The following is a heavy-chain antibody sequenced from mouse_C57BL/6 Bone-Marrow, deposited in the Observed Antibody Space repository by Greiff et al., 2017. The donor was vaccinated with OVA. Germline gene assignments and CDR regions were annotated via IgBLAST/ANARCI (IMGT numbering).Heavy chain of an antibody. D-gene: IGHD2-4*01. CDR2: INPSTGGT. CDR1: GYSFTGYY. V-gene: IGHV1-42*01. J-gene: IGHJ4*01. CDR3: AINDYCPSYYAKDY. Sequence: VQLQQSGPELVKPGASVKISCKASGYSFTGYYMNWVKQSPEKSLEWIGEINPSTGGTTYNQKFKAKATLTVDKSSSTAYMQLKSLTSEDTAVYYCAINDYCPSYYAKDYWGQGTSVTVSA.